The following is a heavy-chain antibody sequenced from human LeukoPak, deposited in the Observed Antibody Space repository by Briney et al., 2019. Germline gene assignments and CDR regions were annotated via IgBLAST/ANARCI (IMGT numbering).Heavy chain of an antibody. V-gene: IGHV4-38-2*02. CDR3: ARVLRRRYFDL. CDR2: IYHSGST. D-gene: IGHD3-3*01. J-gene: IGHJ2*01. Sequence: SETLSLTCTVSGYSISSGYYWGWIRQPPGKGLEWIGSIYHSGSTYYNPSLKSRVTTSVDTSKNQFSLKLSSVTAADTAVYYCARVLRRRYFDLWGRGTLVTVSS. CDR1: GYSISSGYY.